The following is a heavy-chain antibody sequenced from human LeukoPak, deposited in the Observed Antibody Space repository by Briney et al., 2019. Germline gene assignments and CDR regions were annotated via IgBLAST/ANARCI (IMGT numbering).Heavy chain of an antibody. Sequence: GGSLTLSCAASGFXVSNNYISWVRQAPGKGLEWVALIYSGGTTYYADSLKGRFIISRDNSANTLYLQMSSLRAEDTAVYYCARDYRSCWRVPECFQYWGQGTLVTVSS. CDR3: ARDYRSCWRVPECFQY. V-gene: IGHV3-53*01. CDR1: GFXVSNNY. CDR2: IYSGGTT. D-gene: IGHD6-13*01. J-gene: IGHJ1*01.